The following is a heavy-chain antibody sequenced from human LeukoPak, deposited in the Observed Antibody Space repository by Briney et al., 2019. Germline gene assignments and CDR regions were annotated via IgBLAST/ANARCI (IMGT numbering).Heavy chain of an antibody. CDR3: AKDRGYSYGFPHYYFDY. CDR1: GFTFGSYA. D-gene: IGHD5-18*01. Sequence: GGSLRLSCAASGFTFGSYAMSWVRQAPGKGLEWVSAISGSGGSTYYADSVKGRFTISRDNSKNTLYLQMNSLRAEDTAVYYCAKDRGYSYGFPHYYFDYWGQGTLVTVSS. CDR2: ISGSGGST. V-gene: IGHV3-23*01. J-gene: IGHJ4*02.